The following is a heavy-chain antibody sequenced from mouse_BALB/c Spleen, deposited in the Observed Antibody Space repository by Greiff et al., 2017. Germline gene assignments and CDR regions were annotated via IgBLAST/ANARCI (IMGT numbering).Heavy chain of an antibody. CDR1: GYTFTDYY. CDR2: IYPGSGNT. J-gene: IGHJ4*01. Sequence: VQLQQSGAELARPGASVKLSCKASGYTFTDYYINWVKQRPGQGLEWIGEIYPGSGNTYYNEKFKGKATLTADKSSSTAYMQLSSLTSEDSAVYFCARRHYAMDYWGQGTSVTVSS. CDR3: ARRHYAMDY. V-gene: IGHV1-77*01.